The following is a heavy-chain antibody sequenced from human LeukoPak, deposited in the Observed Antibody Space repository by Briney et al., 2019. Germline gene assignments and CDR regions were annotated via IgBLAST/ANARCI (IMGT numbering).Heavy chain of an antibody. V-gene: IGHV3-48*03. J-gene: IGHJ6*02. CDR1: GFTFSSYE. CDR2: ISSSGSTI. D-gene: IGHD3-22*01. Sequence: PGGSLRLSCAASGFTFSSYEMNWVRQAPGKGLEWVSYISSSGSTIYYADSVKGRFTISRDNAKNSLYLQMNSLRAEDTAVYYCARTPRETSYYYDSSGYSYYYYYGMDVWGQGTTVTVSS. CDR3: ARTPRETSYYYDSSGYSYYYYYGMDV.